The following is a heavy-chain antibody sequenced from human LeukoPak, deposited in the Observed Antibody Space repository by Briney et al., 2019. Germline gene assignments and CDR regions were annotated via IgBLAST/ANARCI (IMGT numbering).Heavy chain of an antibody. D-gene: IGHD4-17*01. J-gene: IGHJ3*02. CDR3: ARDGMTTVSDAFDI. Sequence: GGSLRLSCAASGFTFSSYAMHWVRQAPGKGLEWVAVISYDGSNKYYADSVKGRFTISRDNSKNTLYLQMNSLRAEDTAVYYCARDGMTTVSDAFDIWGQGTMVTVSS. CDR1: GFTFSSYA. V-gene: IGHV3-30*04. CDR2: ISYDGSNK.